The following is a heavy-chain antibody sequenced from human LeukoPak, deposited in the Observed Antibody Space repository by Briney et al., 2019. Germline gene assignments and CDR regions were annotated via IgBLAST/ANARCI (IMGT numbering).Heavy chain of an antibody. CDR1: GFTFGDYA. CDR2: IRSKAYGATI. D-gene: IGHD3-22*01. V-gene: IGHV3-49*04. Sequence: GGSLRLSCTASGFTFGDYAMSWVRQAPGKGLEWVGFIRSKAYGATIEYAATLKGRFTISRGDSKSIAYLQMSSLKTEDTAMYYCTRGSRIHYYDSSGYGPSTFDYWGQGTLVTVSS. J-gene: IGHJ4*02. CDR3: TRGSRIHYYDSSGYGPSTFDY.